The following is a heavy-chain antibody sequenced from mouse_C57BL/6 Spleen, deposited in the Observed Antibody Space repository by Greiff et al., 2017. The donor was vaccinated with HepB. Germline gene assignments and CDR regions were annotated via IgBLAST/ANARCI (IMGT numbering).Heavy chain of an antibody. CDR2: IDPSDSYT. V-gene: IGHV1-69*01. D-gene: IGHD1-1*01. CDR1: GYTFTSYW. Sequence: QVQLQQPGAELVMPGASVKLSCKASGYTFTSYWMHWVKQRPGQGLEWIGEIDPSDSYTNYNQKFKGKSTLTVDKSSSTAYMQLSSLTSEDSAVYYGARRFDYYGTSLGWYFDVWGTGTTVTVSS. J-gene: IGHJ1*03. CDR3: ARRFDYYGTSLGWYFDV.